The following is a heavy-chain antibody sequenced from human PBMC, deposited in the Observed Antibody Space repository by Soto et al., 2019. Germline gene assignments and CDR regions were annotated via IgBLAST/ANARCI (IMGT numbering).Heavy chain of an antibody. J-gene: IGHJ6*02. CDR3: AGGGAMDV. Sequence: QVQLVESGGGVVQPGSSLRLSCAASGFTFSIYPMHWVRQAPGKGLEWVAVISYDGSDKYYADSVKGRFTISRDNSKNTLSLPMNSLIPEDTAVYYCAGGGAMDVWGQGTTVTVSS. CDR2: ISYDGSDK. CDR1: GFTFSIYP. V-gene: IGHV3-30-3*01.